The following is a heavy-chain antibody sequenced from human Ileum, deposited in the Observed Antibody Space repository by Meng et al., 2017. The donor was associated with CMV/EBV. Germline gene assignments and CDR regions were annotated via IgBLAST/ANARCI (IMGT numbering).Heavy chain of an antibody. V-gene: IGHV4-4*07. CDR2: INTSGKT. D-gene: IGHD3-16*01. CDR3: ARDLIRDDTGSWFDP. J-gene: IGHJ5*02. Sequence: VLLYETAPGLLRHSEPLSLTCTFSGDSISRYFWSWIRQPAGKGLEWIGRINTSGKTTYSPSLKSRVTMSLDTSKNQFSLRLTSVSAADTALYYCARDLIRDDTGSWFDPWGQGTLVTVSS. CDR1: GDSISRYF.